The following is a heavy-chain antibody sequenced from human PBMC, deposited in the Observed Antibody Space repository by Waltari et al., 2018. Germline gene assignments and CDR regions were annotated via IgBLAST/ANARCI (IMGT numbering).Heavy chain of an antibody. J-gene: IGHJ6*02. CDR2: IKPDGTEK. V-gene: IGHV3-7*03. CDR1: GFTFSNAW. Sequence: EVQVVESGGGLVQPGGFLRISCTASGFTFSNAWMDWVRQAPGKGLEWVANIKPDGTEKYSVDSVKGRFTISRDNAKNSVYLQMNSLRAEDTAVYYCSRSLDAWGQGTTVTVSS. CDR3: SRSLDA.